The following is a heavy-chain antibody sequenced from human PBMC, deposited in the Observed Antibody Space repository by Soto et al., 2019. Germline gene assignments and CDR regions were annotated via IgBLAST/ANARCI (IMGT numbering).Heavy chain of an antibody. J-gene: IGHJ4*02. CDR2: IYSGGST. V-gene: IGHV3-66*01. CDR3: ARAGRIAAAGTGVDY. Sequence: EVQLVDSGGGLVQPGGSLRLSCAASGFTVSSNYMSWVRQAPGKGLEWVSVIYSGGSTYYADSVRGRFTISRDNSKNTLYLQMNSLRAEDTAVYYCARAGRIAAAGTGVDYWGQGTLVTVSS. CDR1: GFTVSSNY. D-gene: IGHD6-13*01.